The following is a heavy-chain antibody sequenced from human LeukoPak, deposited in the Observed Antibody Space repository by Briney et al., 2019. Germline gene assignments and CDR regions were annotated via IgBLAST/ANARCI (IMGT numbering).Heavy chain of an antibody. CDR2: ISGSGGST. CDR1: GFTFSSHG. V-gene: IGHV3-23*01. D-gene: IGHD3-10*02. CDR3: AELGITMIGGV. J-gene: IGHJ6*04. Sequence: GGSLRLSCAASGFTFSSHGMSWVRQAPGKGLEWVSTISGSGGSTYYADSVKGRFTISRDNAKNSLYLQMNSLRAEDTAVYYCAELGITMIGGVWGKGTTVTISS.